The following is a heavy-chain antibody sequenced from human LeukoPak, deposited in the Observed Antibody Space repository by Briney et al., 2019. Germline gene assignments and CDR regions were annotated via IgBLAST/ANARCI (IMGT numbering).Heavy chain of an antibody. D-gene: IGHD3-10*01. CDR3: ARHGITMVRGVTKNWFDP. CDR2: IYPDDSDT. CDR1: GYSFTSYW. Sequence: GESLKISCKSSGYSFTSYWIGWVRQMPGKGLESMGIIYPDDSDTRYSPSFQGQVTISADKSISTAYLQWSSLKASDTAMYYCARHGITMVRGVTKNWFDPWGQGTLVTVSS. V-gene: IGHV5-51*01. J-gene: IGHJ5*02.